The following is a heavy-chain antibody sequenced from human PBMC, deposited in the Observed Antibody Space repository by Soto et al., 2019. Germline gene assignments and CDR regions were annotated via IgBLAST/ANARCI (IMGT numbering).Heavy chain of an antibody. CDR1: GGSISSYY. Sequence: QVQLQESGPGLVKPSETLSLTCTVSGGSISSYYWSWIRQPPGKGLEWIGYIYYSGSTNYNPSLKSRVTISVDTSKDQFSLKLSSVTAADTAVYYCARHPRRAPDAFDIWGQGTMVTVSS. CDR3: ARHPRRAPDAFDI. V-gene: IGHV4-59*08. CDR2: IYYSGST. J-gene: IGHJ3*02.